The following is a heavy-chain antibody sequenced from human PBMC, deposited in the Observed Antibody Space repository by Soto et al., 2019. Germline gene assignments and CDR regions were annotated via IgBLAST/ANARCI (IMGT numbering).Heavy chain of an antibody. CDR3: AHRVLRTVFGLVTTTAIFFDF. CDR2: IYWDDDK. CDR1: GFSLTTSGVG. D-gene: IGHD3-3*01. J-gene: IGHJ4*02. V-gene: IGHV2-5*02. Sequence: QITLNESGPTVVRPTGTLTLTCRFSGFSLTTSGVGVGWIRQSPGKAPEWLALIYWDDDKRYSASLKSRLTITKDTSKNQVVLTVSDLDPTDTATYYCAHRVLRTVFGLVTTTAIFFDFWGPGTPVAVSS.